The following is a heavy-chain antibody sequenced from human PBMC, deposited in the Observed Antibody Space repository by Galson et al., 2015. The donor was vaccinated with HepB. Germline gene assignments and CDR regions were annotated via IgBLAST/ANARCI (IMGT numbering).Heavy chain of an antibody. CDR3: SADDNHWKVWAFVI. D-gene: IGHD1-1*01. J-gene: IGHJ3*02. CDR1: GFTFSTSG. CDR2: IVVGSGDT. V-gene: IGHV1-58*01. Sequence: SVKVSCKASGFTFSTSGVQWLRQARGQGLEWIGWIVVGSGDTKYAQRFQDRVTISRDMSTDVVYLELSSLGSEDTAIYYCSADDNHWKVWAFVIWGQGTEVTVSS.